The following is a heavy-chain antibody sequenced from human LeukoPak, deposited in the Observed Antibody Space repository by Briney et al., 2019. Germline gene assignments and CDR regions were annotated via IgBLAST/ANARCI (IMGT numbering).Heavy chain of an antibody. J-gene: IGHJ5*02. Sequence: SVKVSCKASGGTFSSYAISWVRQAPGQGLEWMGGIIPIFGTANYAQRFQGRVTITADESTSTAYMELSSLRSEDASVYYCASCIAAAYNWFDPWGQGTLVTVSS. D-gene: IGHD6-13*01. CDR2: IIPIFGTA. V-gene: IGHV1-69*13. CDR3: ASCIAAAYNWFDP. CDR1: GGTFSSYA.